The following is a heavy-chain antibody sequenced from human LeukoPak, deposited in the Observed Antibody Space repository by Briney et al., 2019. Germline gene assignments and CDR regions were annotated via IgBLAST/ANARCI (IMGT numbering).Heavy chain of an antibody. CDR2: IWFDGSNK. V-gene: IGHV3-33*01. Sequence: QPGRSLRLSCVASGFTFRDYGMHWVRQAPGKGLEWVAVIWFDGSNKHHADSVKGRFTISRDNSKNTLFLQMNSLRVEDTAVYYCARCGTMSDTWSQKPYNRLDPWGQGTLVTVSS. D-gene: IGHD1-26*01. J-gene: IGHJ5*02. CDR3: ARCGTMSDTWSQKPYNRLDP. CDR1: GFTFRDYG.